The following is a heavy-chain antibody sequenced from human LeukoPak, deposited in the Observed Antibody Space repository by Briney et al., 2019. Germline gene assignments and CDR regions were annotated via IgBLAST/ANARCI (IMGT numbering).Heavy chain of an antibody. V-gene: IGHV3-21*01. CDR1: GFTFSTYS. D-gene: IGHD6-19*01. J-gene: IGHJ6*03. CDR2: ITTSSSYM. Sequence: GGSLRLSCAASGFTFSTYSMNWVRRTPGKGLEWVSSITTSSSYMFYADSVRGRFTISRDNAENSLYLQMNSLRDEDTAVYYCARDPYSGGYGAYYYYYMDVWGKGTTVTVSS. CDR3: ARDPYSGGYGAYYYYYMDV.